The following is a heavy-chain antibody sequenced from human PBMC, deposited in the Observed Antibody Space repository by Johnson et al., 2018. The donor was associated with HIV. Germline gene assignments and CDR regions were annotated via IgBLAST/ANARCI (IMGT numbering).Heavy chain of an antibody. CDR2: ISGSGAST. CDR1: GFTFSNYA. D-gene: IGHD3-10*01. J-gene: IGHJ3*02. CDR3: TTDQGYYGDAFDI. Sequence: VQLVESGGGLVQPGGSLRLSCTASGFTFSNYAMSWVRQAPGKGLEWVSSISGSGASTYYADSVKGRFTISRDNSKNTLYLQMNSLKTEDTAVYYCTTDQGYYGDAFDIWGQGTMVTVSS. V-gene: IGHV3-23*04.